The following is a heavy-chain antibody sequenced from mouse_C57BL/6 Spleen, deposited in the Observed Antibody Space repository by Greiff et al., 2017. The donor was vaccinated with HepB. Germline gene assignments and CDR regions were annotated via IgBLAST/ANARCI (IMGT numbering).Heavy chain of an antibody. J-gene: IGHJ1*03. V-gene: IGHV1-50*01. CDR2: IDPSDSYT. CDR1: GYTFTSYW. CDR3: ARQEGFITTVGYFGV. D-gene: IGHD1-1*01. Sequence: QVQLQQPGAELVKPGASVKLSCKASGYTFTSYWMQWVKQRPGQGLEWIGEIDPSDSYTNYNQKFKGKATLTVDTSSSTAYMQLSSLTSEDSAVYYCARQEGFITTVGYFGVWGTGTTVTVSS.